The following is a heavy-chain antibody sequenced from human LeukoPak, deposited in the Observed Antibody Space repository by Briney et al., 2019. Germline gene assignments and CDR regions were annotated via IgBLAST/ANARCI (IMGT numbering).Heavy chain of an antibody. V-gene: IGHV3-74*01. Sequence: GGSLRLSCAASGFTFSSYWMHWVRQAPGKGLVWVSRINSDGSSTSYADSVKGRFTISRDDSKKTVSLQMNSLRAEDTAVYYCVPHPAGNFPGFDYWGQGTRVTVSS. CDR3: VPHPAGNFPGFDY. CDR1: GFTFSSYW. D-gene: IGHD2-2*01. J-gene: IGHJ4*02. CDR2: INSDGSST.